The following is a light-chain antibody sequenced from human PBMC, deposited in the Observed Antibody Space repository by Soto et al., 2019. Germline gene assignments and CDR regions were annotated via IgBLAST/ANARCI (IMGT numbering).Light chain of an antibody. Sequence: DIQMTKSPSSLSASVGDRVTITCRASQSISNYLNWYQQKPGKAPKLLIYAASNLQSGVPSRFSGSGSGTDFTLTIRSLQHEDFAIYYCQQSYSTPRTFGQGTKLEIK. CDR1: QSISNY. CDR2: AAS. V-gene: IGKV1-39*01. CDR3: QQSYSTPRT. J-gene: IGKJ2*01.